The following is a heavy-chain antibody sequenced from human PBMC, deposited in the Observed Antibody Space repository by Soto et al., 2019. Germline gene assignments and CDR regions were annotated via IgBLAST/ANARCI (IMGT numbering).Heavy chain of an antibody. CDR1: GFTFSSYG. CDR3: ASRSPALDY. V-gene: IGHV3-33*01. CDR2: IWYDGSNK. D-gene: IGHD2-2*01. Sequence: GGSLRLSCAASGFTFSSYGMHWVRQAPGKGLEWVTVIWYDGSNKYYADFVKGRFTISRDNSKNTLYLQMNSLRAEDTAVYYCASRSPALDYWGQGTLVTVSS. J-gene: IGHJ4*02.